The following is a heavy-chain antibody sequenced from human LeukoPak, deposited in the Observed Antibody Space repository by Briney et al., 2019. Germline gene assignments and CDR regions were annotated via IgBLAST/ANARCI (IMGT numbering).Heavy chain of an antibody. J-gene: IGHJ4*02. Sequence: GGSLRLSCAASGFTFSTYWMHWVRQAPGKGLVGVSRISSDGSNTIYADSVKGRFTISRDNAKNTLYLQMNSLRVDDTAVYYCTRVSGAGNSYDYWGQGTLVTVSS. CDR2: ISSDGSNT. D-gene: IGHD6-19*01. CDR3: TRVSGAGNSYDY. CDR1: GFTFSTYW. V-gene: IGHV3-74*01.